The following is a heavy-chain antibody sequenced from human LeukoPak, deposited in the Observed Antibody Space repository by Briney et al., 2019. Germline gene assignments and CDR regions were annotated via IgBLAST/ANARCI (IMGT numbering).Heavy chain of an antibody. D-gene: IGHD3-22*01. CDR1: GFTFSSYS. CDR3: AKELKPMIVVADLFDY. CDR2: ISYDGSNK. V-gene: IGHV3-30*18. Sequence: GGSLRLSCAASGFTFSSYSMNWVRQAPGKGLEWVALISYDGSNKYYADSVKGRFTISRDNSKNTLYLQMNSLRPEDTAVYYCAKELKPMIVVADLFDYWGQGTLVTVSS. J-gene: IGHJ4*02.